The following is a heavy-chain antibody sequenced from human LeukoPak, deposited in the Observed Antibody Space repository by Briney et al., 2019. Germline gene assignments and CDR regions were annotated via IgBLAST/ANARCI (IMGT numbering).Heavy chain of an antibody. CDR2: ISSSSTYI. J-gene: IGHJ4*02. Sequence: GGSLRLSCAASGFTFSSYAMNWVRQAPGKGLEWVSSISSSSTYIYYADSVKGRFTISRDNAKNSLYVQMNSLRAEDTAVYYCARVMSGSHNFEYWGQGTLVTVSS. V-gene: IGHV3-21*01. CDR1: GFTFSSYA. D-gene: IGHD1-26*01. CDR3: ARVMSGSHNFEY.